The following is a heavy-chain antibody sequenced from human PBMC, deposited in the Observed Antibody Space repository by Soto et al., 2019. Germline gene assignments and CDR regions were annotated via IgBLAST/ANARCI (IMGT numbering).Heavy chain of an antibody. D-gene: IGHD2-15*01. J-gene: IGHJ4*02. V-gene: IGHV1-69*13. Sequence: SVKVSCKASGGTFSSYAISWVRQAPGQGLEWMGGIIPIFGTANYAQKFQGRVTITADESTSTAYMELSSLRSEDTAVYYCARGGGPLQYCSGGSCSPSYFDYWGQGTLVPVSS. CDR3: ARGGGPLQYCSGGSCSPSYFDY. CDR1: GGTFSSYA. CDR2: IIPIFGTA.